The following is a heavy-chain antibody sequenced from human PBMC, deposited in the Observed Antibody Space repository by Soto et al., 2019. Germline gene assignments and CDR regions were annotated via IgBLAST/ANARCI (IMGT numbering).Heavy chain of an antibody. V-gene: IGHV4-31*03. CDR1: VGSISSGGYY. D-gene: IGHD2-2*01. CDR3: ARGHIVVVPAAIPFFDY. CDR2: IYYSGST. Sequence: QVQLQESGPGLVKPSQTLSLTCTVSVGSISSGGYYWSWIRQHPGKGLEGIGYIYYSGSTYYNPSLKSRVTISVDTSKNQFSLKLSSVTAADTAVYYCARGHIVVVPAAIPFFDYWGQGTLVTVSS. J-gene: IGHJ4*02.